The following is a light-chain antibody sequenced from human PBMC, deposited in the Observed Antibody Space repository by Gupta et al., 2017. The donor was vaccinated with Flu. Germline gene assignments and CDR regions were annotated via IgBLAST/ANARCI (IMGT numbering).Light chain of an antibody. CDR3: QQYTRYPWT. V-gene: IGKV1-5*03. Sequence: PSTLSASVGDRVTITCRASQGISIWLAWYQQKPGKAPNLLISRASSLQSGAPSRFSDSGSGTEFTLTISSLQPDDFATYYCQQYTRYPWTFGQGTKVEIK. CDR2: RAS. CDR1: QGISIW. J-gene: IGKJ1*01.